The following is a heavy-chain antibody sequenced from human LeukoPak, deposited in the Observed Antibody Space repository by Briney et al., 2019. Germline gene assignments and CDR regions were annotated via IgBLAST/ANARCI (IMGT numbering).Heavy chain of an antibody. D-gene: IGHD6-19*01. Sequence: GASVKVSCKASGYTFTSYGISWVRQAPGQGLEWMGWISAYNGNTNYAQKLQGRVTMTTDTSTSTAYMELRSLRSDDTAVYYCARGIAVAGHYYYYGMDVWGQGTTVTVSS. CDR3: ARGIAVAGHYYYYGMDV. CDR2: ISAYNGNT. V-gene: IGHV1-18*01. CDR1: GYTFTSYG. J-gene: IGHJ6*02.